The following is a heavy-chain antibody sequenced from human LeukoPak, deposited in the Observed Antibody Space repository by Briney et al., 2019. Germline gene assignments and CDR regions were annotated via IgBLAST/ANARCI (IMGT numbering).Heavy chain of an antibody. CDR2: IRSKANSYAT. V-gene: IGHV3-73*01. D-gene: IGHD3-10*01. CDR1: GFTFSGSA. CDR3: TSTLVRGSDI. J-gene: IGHJ3*02. Sequence: GGSLRLSCAASGFTFSGSAMHWVRQAPGKGLEWVGRIRSKANSYATAYAASVKGRFTISRDDSKNTAYLQMNSLKTEDTAVYYCTSTLVRGSDIWGQGTMVTVSS.